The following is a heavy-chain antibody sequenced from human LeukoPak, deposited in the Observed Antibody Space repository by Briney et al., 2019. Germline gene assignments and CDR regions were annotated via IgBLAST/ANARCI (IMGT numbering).Heavy chain of an antibody. CDR1: GGSISSYY. CDR3: ARGSWAGYGGDPVEFDP. D-gene: IGHD4-23*01. Sequence: PSETLSLTCTVSGGSISSYYWSWIRQPPGKGLEWIGYIYYSGSTSYNPSLKSRVTLSVDTSRNQFSLRLSSVTAADTAVYYCARGSWAGYGGDPVEFDPWGQGTLVTVSS. J-gene: IGHJ5*02. CDR2: IYYSGST. V-gene: IGHV4-59*01.